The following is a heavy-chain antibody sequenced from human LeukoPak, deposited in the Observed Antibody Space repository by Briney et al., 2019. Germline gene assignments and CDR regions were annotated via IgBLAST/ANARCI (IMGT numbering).Heavy chain of an antibody. CDR3: ARGGTYGSGSYYKRIYNWFDP. J-gene: IGHJ5*02. D-gene: IGHD3-10*01. CDR2: INPNSGGT. CDR1: GYTFTGYY. Sequence: ASVNVSCKASGYTFTGYYMHWVRQAPAQGLEWMGWINPNSGGTNYAQKFQGRVTMTRDMSISTAYMELSRLRSDDTAVYYCARGGTYGSGSYYKRIYNWFDPWGQGTLVTVSS. V-gene: IGHV1-2*02.